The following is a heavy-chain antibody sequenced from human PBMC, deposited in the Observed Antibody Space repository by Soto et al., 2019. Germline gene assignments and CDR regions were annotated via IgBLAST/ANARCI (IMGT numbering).Heavy chain of an antibody. CDR3: ARTGSNGFLDY. CDR2: ITGSSNTI. V-gene: IGHV3-48*01. Sequence: EVQRVESAGCWVQPGGSLTLSCEASGFTLSTYSMNWARQAPGKGLAWVSYITGSSNTIYYADSVKGRFTISRDNDKNSLYLQMNSLRAEDTAVYYCARTGSNGFLDYWGQGTRVTVSS. J-gene: IGHJ4*02. CDR1: GFTLSTYS. D-gene: IGHD3-16*01.